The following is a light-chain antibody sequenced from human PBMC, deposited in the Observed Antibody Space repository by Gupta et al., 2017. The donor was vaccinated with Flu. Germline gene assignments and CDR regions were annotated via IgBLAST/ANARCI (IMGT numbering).Light chain of an antibody. Sequence: IVLTQSPATLSVSPGERATLSCRASQSVISNLAWYKQKPGQAPRVLIYGASTRATGIAARCSGSGCGKKFTLTISSRQKEDVAVYYCQQHNNWTPWTFGQGTKVEIK. CDR1: QSVISN. J-gene: IGKJ1*01. CDR2: GAS. V-gene: IGKV3-15*01. CDR3: QQHNNWTPWT.